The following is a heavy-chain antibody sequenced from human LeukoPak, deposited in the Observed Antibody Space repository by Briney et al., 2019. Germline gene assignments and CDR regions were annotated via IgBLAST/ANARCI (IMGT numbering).Heavy chain of an antibody. CDR1: GGSFSGYY. D-gene: IGHD2-2*01. J-gene: IGHJ4*02. Sequence: SETLSLTCAVYGGSFSGYYWSWIRQPPGKGLEWIGEINHSGSTNCNPSLKSRVTISVDTSKNQFSLKLSSVTAADTAVYYCARKEYCSSTSCPWYFDYWGQGTLVTVSS. CDR3: ARKEYCSSTSCPWYFDY. CDR2: INHSGST. V-gene: IGHV4-34*01.